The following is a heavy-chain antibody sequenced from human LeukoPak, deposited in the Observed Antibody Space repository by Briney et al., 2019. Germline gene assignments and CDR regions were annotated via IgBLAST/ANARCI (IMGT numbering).Heavy chain of an antibody. CDR2: IKKDGSER. Sequence: PGGSLRLSCAASGFTVSDNYMSWVRQAPGKGLEWVANIKKDGSERYYVDSVKGRFTISRDNAKNSLYLQMSSLRAEDTAVYYCARAPYWGQGTLVTVSS. V-gene: IGHV3-7*01. J-gene: IGHJ4*02. CDR3: ARAPY. CDR1: GFTVSDNY.